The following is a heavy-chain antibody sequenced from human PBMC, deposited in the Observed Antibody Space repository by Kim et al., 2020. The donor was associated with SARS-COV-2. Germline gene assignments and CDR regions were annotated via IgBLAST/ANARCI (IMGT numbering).Heavy chain of an antibody. CDR3: ARGFRRPTVTTGYYYYYY. D-gene: IGHD4-17*01. CDR2: INHSGST. V-gene: IGHV4-34*01. J-gene: IGHJ6*03. Sequence: SETLSLTCAVYGGSFSGYYWSWIRQPPGKGLEWIGEINHSGSTNYNPSLKSRVTISVDTSKNQFSLKLSSVTAADTAVYYCARGFRRPTVTTGYYYYYY. CDR1: GGSFSGYY.